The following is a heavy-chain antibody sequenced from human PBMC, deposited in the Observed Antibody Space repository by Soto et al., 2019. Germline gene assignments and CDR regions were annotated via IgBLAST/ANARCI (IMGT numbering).Heavy chain of an antibody. CDR1: GYTFTDYG. J-gene: IGHJ4*02. Sequence: QVQLVQSGAEVKKPGASVKVYCKASGYTFTDYGISWVRQAPGQGLEWMGWIHTYNGNTNYAQKVQGRVNMTTDTSTRIAYMELRSLRVDDTAVYYCARDAQYSSRWHPIDYWGQGTLVTVSS. CDR3: ARDAQYSSRWHPIDY. V-gene: IGHV1-18*01. CDR2: IHTYNGNT. D-gene: IGHD6-19*01.